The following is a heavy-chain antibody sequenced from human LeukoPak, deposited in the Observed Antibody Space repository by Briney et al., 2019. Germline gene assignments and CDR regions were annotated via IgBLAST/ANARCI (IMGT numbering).Heavy chain of an antibody. CDR1: GFTFNTCV. V-gene: IGHV3-23*01. J-gene: IGHJ4*02. Sequence: GGSLRLSCAASGFTFNTCVMSWVRRTPGKGLEWVSGLSSSGATTYYADSVKGRFTISRDNSKNTMYLQMNSLRAEDTAVYYCAKGARGCTYGLVDFWGQGTLVTVSS. CDR3: AKGARGCTYGLVDF. CDR2: LSSSGATT. D-gene: IGHD5-18*01.